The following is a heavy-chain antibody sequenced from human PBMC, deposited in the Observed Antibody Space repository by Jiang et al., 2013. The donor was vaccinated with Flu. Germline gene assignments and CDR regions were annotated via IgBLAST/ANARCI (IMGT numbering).Heavy chain of an antibody. D-gene: IGHD3-10*01. Sequence: AISGDSVSTNNVAWNWIRQSPSRGLEWLGKTYYRSKWYNDYPVSVKSRITINPDTSKNQLSLQLNSVTPEDTAVYYCARTGSGSGYFDYWGQGILVTVSS. J-gene: IGHJ4*02. CDR3: ARTGSGSGYFDY. V-gene: IGHV6-1*01. CDR1: GDSVSTNNVA. CDR2: TYYRSKWYN.